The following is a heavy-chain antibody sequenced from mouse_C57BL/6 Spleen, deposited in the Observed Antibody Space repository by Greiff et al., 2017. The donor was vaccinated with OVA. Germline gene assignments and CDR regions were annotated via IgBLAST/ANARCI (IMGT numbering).Heavy chain of an antibody. V-gene: IGHV5-9*01. D-gene: IGHD1-2*01. CDR2: ISGGGGNT. CDR1: GFTFSSYT. J-gene: IGHJ2*01. Sequence: VKLVESGGGLVKPGGSLKLSCAASGFTFSSYTMSWVRQTPEKRLEWVATISGGGGNTYYPDSVKGRFTISRDNAKNTLYLQMSSLRSEDTALYYCARQNYYGLDYWGQGTTLTVSS. CDR3: ARQNYYGLDY.